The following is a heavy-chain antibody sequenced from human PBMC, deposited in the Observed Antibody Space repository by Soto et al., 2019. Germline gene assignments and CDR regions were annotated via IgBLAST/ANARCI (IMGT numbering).Heavy chain of an antibody. Sequence: GESLKISCAASGFTFSSYWMSWVRQAPGKGLEWVANIKQDGSEKYYVDSVKGRFTISRDNAKNSLYLQMNSLRAEDTAVYYCARGYYGSGSYDYWGQGTLVTVSS. J-gene: IGHJ4*02. CDR2: IKQDGSEK. D-gene: IGHD3-10*01. CDR3: ARGYYGSGSYDY. CDR1: GFTFSSYW. V-gene: IGHV3-7*03.